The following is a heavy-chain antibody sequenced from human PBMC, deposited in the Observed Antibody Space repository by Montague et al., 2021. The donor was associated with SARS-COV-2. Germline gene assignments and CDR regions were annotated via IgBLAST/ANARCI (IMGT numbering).Heavy chain of an antibody. CDR1: GFSVSTSGLC. CDR3: ARIPEYSSGGAPDWYFDL. D-gene: IGHD6-19*01. CDR2: IDWDDDT. Sequence: PALVKPTQTLTLTCTFSGFSVSTSGLCVSWIRQPPGKALEWLALIDWDDDTYYSTSLKTRLAISKYTSKNQVVLTMTDMDPVDTGTYYCARIPEYSSGGAPDWYFDLWGRGTLVTVSS. V-gene: IGHV2-70*01. J-gene: IGHJ2*01.